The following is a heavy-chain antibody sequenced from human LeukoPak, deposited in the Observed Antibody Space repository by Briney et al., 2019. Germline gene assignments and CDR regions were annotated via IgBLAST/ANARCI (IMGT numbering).Heavy chain of an antibody. J-gene: IGHJ4*02. CDR1: GFSFSSYV. V-gene: IGHV3-69-1*01. Sequence: GGSLRLSCVASGFSFSSYVMRWVRQAPGKGLEWVSSIDAGHTTYYAASVKGRFTISRDNAKNSLYLQMNSLRAEDTAVYYCASFDGDYGVDYWGQGTLVTVSS. D-gene: IGHD4-17*01. CDR2: IDAGHTT. CDR3: ASFDGDYGVDY.